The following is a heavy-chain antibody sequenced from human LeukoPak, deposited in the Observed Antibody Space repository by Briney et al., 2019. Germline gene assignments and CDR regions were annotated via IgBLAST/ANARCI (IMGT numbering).Heavy chain of an antibody. V-gene: IGHV4-59*08. Sequence: SETLSLTCTVSGGSISSYYWSWIRQPPGKGLEWVGYIYYSGSTNYNPSLKSRVTISVDTSKNHFSLKLSSVTAADTAVYYCARLRSGTYCFDNWGQGTLVTVSS. J-gene: IGHJ4*02. D-gene: IGHD1-26*01. CDR2: IYYSGST. CDR3: ARLRSGTYCFDN. CDR1: GGSISSYY.